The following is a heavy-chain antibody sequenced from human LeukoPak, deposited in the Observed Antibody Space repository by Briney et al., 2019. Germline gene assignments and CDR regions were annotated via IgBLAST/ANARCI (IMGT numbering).Heavy chain of an antibody. CDR2: INHSGST. CDR1: GGSFSGYY. J-gene: IGHJ4*02. V-gene: IGHV4-34*01. CDR3: ARGDVDTARLFDY. Sequence: SETLSLTCAVYGGSFSGYYWSWIRQPPGKGLEWIGEINHSGSTNYNPSLKSRVTISVDTSKNQFSLNLSSVTAADTAVYYCARGDVDTARLFDYWGQGTLVTVSS. D-gene: IGHD5-18*01.